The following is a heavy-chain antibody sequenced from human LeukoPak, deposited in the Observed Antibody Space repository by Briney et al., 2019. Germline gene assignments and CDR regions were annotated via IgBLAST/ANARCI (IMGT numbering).Heavy chain of an antibody. CDR1: GGSFSGYY. D-gene: IGHD2-15*01. V-gene: IGHV4-34*01. CDR3: ARGYYPRGRYCSGGSCYSPWFDP. Sequence: SETLSLTCAVYGGSFSGYYWSWIRQPPGKGREWIGEINHSGSTNYNPSLKSRVTISVDTSKNQFSLKLSSVTAADTAVYYCARGYYPRGRYCSGGSCYSPWFDPWGQGTLVTVSS. J-gene: IGHJ5*02. CDR2: INHSGST.